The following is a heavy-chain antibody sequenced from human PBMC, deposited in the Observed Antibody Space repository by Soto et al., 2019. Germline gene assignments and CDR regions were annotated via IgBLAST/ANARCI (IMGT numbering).Heavy chain of an antibody. CDR2: ISWNSGSI. CDR3: AKDARQFSGSYYYYYYGMDV. CDR1: GFTFDDYA. J-gene: IGHJ6*02. D-gene: IGHD1-26*01. Sequence: GGSLRLSCAASGFTFDDYAMHWVRQAPGKGLEWVSGISWNSGSIGYADSVKGRFTISRDNAKNSLYLQMNSLRAEDTALYYCAKDARQFSGSYYYYYYGMDVWGQGTTVTVSS. V-gene: IGHV3-9*01.